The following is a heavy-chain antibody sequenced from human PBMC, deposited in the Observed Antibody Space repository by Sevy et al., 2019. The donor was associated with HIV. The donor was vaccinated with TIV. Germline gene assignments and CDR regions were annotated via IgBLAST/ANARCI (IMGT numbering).Heavy chain of an antibody. Sequence: ASAKVSCKASGGNLHNYGINWVRQAPGQGLEWMGGLIPIFRTSTYAQNFRGRITFAADEATSTVYLEMSSLRADDTAVYYCSRDRGPAAISDAFDIWGQGTMVTVSS. D-gene: IGHD2-2*02. CDR1: GGNLHNYG. J-gene: IGHJ3*02. CDR2: LIPIFRTS. CDR3: SRDRGPAAISDAFDI. V-gene: IGHV1-69*13.